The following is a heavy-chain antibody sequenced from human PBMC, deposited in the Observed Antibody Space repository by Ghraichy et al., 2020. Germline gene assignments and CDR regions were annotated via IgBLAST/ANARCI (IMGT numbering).Heavy chain of an antibody. CDR3: ARIRTIPSAALNGFDP. V-gene: IGHV2-70*11. CDR2: IDWDDDN. J-gene: IGHJ5*02. Sequence: SGPTLVKPTQTLTLTCTFSGFSLSTSGMCVSWIRQPPGKALEWLARIDWDDDNYYSTSLKTRLTISKDTSKNQVVLTMTNMDPVDTATYYCARIRTIPSAALNGFDPWGQGTLVTVSS. CDR1: GFSLSTSGMC. D-gene: IGHD5-24*01.